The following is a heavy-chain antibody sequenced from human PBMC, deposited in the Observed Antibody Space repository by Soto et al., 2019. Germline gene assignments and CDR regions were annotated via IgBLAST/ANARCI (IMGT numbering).Heavy chain of an antibody. Sequence: QVQLVQSGAEVKKPGSSVKVSCKACGGTFSSYAISWVRQAPGQGLEWMGGIIPIFGTANYAQKFQGRVTITADESTSTAYMELSSLRSEDTAVYYCARGPSSGYHYGWYFDLWGRGTLVTVSS. CDR2: IIPIFGTA. CDR1: GGTFSSYA. V-gene: IGHV1-69*01. CDR3: ARGPSSGYHYGWYFDL. D-gene: IGHD3-22*01. J-gene: IGHJ2*01.